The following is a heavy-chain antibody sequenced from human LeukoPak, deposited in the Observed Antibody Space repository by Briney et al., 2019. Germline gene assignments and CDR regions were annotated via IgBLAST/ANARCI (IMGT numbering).Heavy chain of an antibody. J-gene: IGHJ4*02. CDR3: AKEGQWLPPGGY. CDR1: GFTFSSYA. Sequence: GGSLRLSCAASGFTFSSYAMSWVRQAPGKGLEWVSAISGSGGSTYYAASVKCRFTISRDNSNNTLYLQMNSLRAEDTAVYYCAKEGQWLPPGGYWGQGTLVTVSS. V-gene: IGHV3-23*01. D-gene: IGHD6-19*01. CDR2: ISGSGGST.